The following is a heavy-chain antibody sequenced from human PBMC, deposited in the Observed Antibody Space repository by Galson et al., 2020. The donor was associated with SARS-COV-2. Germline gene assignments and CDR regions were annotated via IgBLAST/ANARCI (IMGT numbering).Heavy chain of an antibody. J-gene: IGHJ6*02. Sequence: SGPTLVKPTQTLTLTCTFSGFSLSTSGMCVSWIRQPPGTALEWLALIDWDDDKYYSTSLKTRLTISKDTSKNQVVLTMTNMDPVDTATYYCARIPIWFGELLGDYYYYGMDVWGQGTTVTVSS. CDR2: IDWDDDK. CDR1: GFSLSTSGMC. V-gene: IGHV2-70*01. D-gene: IGHD3-10*01. CDR3: ARIPIWFGELLGDYYYYGMDV.